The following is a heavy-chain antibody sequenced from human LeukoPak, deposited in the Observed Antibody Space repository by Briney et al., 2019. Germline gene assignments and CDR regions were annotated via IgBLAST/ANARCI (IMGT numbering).Heavy chain of an antibody. CDR3: ARDSRRGTDFDY. CDR2: MNPNSGNT. CDR1: GYTFTSYD. Sequence: ASVKVSCKASGYTFTSYDINWVRQATGQGLEWMGWMNPNSGNTGYAQKFQGRVTMTRNTSISTAYMELSSLRSDDTAVYYCARDSRRGTDFDYWGQGTLVTVSS. V-gene: IGHV1-8*01. J-gene: IGHJ4*02. D-gene: IGHD3-16*01.